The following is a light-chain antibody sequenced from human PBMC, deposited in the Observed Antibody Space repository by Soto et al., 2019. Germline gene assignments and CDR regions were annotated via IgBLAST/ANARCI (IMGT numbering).Light chain of an antibody. V-gene: IGKV1-9*01. CDR3: QQLKTHPYT. J-gene: IGKJ2*01. Sequence: IQLTQSPSSLSASVGDRVTLTCRASQDINKFLAWFQQTPGKAPKLLVYSASTLHSGVPSRFSGSGSGTDFALTISSLQPEDFATYYCQQLKTHPYTFGQGTRLDIK. CDR2: SAS. CDR1: QDINKF.